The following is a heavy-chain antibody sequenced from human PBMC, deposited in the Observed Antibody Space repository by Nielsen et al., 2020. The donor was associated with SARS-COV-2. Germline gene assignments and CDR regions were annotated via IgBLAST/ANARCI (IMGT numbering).Heavy chain of an antibody. V-gene: IGHV3-64*01. Sequence: GESLKISCAASGFTFSSYAMHWVRQAPGKGLEYVSAISSNGGSTYYANSVKGRFTISRDNSKNTLYLQMGSLRAEDTAVYYCANQLWFGELSIDYWGQGTLVTVSS. J-gene: IGHJ4*02. CDR1: GFTFSSYA. CDR3: ANQLWFGELSIDY. D-gene: IGHD3-10*01. CDR2: ISSNGGST.